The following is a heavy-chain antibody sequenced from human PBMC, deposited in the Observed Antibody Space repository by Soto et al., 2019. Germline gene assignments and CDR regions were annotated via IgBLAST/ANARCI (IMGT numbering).Heavy chain of an antibody. CDR1: DYSINSKYY. Sequence: PSETLSVTCNVSDYSINSKYYWLWIRQPPGKGLEWIGAIHHSGTTYYTPSLKSRDTISMDTSKNHFSLKLTSMPATDTAAYYCARVVQALTIWPFVTGGQGT. CDR3: ARVVQALTIWPFVT. V-gene: IGHV4-38-2*02. J-gene: IGHJ3*02. D-gene: IGHD1-1*01. CDR2: IHHSGTT.